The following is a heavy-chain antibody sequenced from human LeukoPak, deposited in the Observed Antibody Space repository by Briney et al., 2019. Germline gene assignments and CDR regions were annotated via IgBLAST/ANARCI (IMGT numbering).Heavy chain of an antibody. CDR2: IYYSGST. V-gene: IGHV4-59*01. CDR3: ARSPPFIAAAGNWFDP. CDR1: GGSISSYY. J-gene: IGHJ5*02. D-gene: IGHD6-13*01. Sequence: PSETLSLTCTVSGGSISSYYWSWIRQPPGKGLEWLGYIYYSGSTNYNPSLKSRVTISVDTSKNQFSLKLRSVTAADTAVYYCARSPPFIAAAGNWFDPWGQGTLVTVSS.